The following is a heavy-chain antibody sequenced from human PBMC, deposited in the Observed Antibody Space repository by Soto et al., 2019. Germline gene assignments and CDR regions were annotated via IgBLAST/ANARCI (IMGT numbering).Heavy chain of an antibody. Sequence: GGSLRLSCAVSGFSFSSYSMTWVSQAPGKGLEWVAHFVACGGTTYYADSVTGRLTMWRDPSRKTLCLQMNSLRAEDTAVYYCAKCMQAYLNYDAHHIWGQGTMVTVSS. CDR1: GFSFSSYS. J-gene: IGHJ3*02. CDR3: AKCMQAYLNYDAHHI. V-gene: IGHV3-23*01. CDR2: FVACGGTT. D-gene: IGHD2-8*01.